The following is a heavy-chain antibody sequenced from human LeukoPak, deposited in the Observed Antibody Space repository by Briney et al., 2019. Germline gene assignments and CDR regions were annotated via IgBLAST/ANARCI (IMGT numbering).Heavy chain of an antibody. CDR1: GGSFSGYY. CDR2: INHGAST. V-gene: IGHV4-34*01. D-gene: IGHD2-2*01. Sequence: SSETLSLTCAMYGGSFSGYYWSWIRQPPGKGLEWIGEINHGASTNYNPSLKSRVTISVDTSKNQFSLKLSSVTAADTAVYYCARDWARRGYCSSTSCYDTLMRGMDVWGKGTTVTVSS. CDR3: ARDWARRGYCSSTSCYDTLMRGMDV. J-gene: IGHJ6*04.